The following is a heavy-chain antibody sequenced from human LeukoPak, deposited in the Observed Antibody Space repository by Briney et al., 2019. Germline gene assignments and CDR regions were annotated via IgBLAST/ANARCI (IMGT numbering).Heavy chain of an antibody. Sequence: HSGGSLRLSCAASGFTFSTYWMSWVRQAPGKGLEWVANIKQDGSETHYLDSMKGRFTISRDNAKNSLYLQMNSLRAEDTAVYYCAELGITMIGGVWGKGTTVTISS. V-gene: IGHV3-7*01. CDR3: AELGITMIGGV. CDR2: IKQDGSET. CDR1: GFTFSTYW. J-gene: IGHJ6*04. D-gene: IGHD3-10*02.